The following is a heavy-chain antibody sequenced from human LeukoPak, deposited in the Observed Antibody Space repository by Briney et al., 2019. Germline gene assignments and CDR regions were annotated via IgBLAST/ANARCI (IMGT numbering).Heavy chain of an antibody. J-gene: IGHJ4*02. D-gene: IGHD5-12*01. CDR3: ARGVATITRRYFDY. CDR1: GFTFSSYD. V-gene: IGHV3-48*03. Sequence: PGGSLILSCAASGFTFSSYDMNWVRQAPGKGLEWVSYISSSSNTIYYADSVKGRFTISRDNAKNSLYLRMNSLRAEDTALYYCARGVATITRRYFDYWGQGTLVTVSS. CDR2: ISSSSNTI.